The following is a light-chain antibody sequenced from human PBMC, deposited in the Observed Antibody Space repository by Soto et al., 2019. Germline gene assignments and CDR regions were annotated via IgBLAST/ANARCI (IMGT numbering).Light chain of an antibody. CDR1: SSDVGGYNY. J-gene: IGLJ1*01. CDR3: NSYTSKSTGV. V-gene: IGLV2-14*01. CDR2: ELI. Sequence: QSVLTQPASVSGSPGQSITISCTGTSSDVGGYNYVSWYQQHPGKAPKLIIYELINRPSGVSNRFSGSKSGNTASLTISGLQAEDEADYYCNSYTSKSTGVFGTGTQLTVL.